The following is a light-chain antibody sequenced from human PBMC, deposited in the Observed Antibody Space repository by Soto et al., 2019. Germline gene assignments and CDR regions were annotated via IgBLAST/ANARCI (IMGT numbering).Light chain of an antibody. CDR2: GAS. CDR3: QLYSDSPPLFT. V-gene: IGKV3-20*01. CDR1: QSVSSAY. Sequence: EIVLTQSPGTLSLSPGERATLSCRASQSVSSAYLAWYQQKPGQAPSLLIYGASDRETGIPDRFSGSGSETDFTLTLSRMEPEDFAVYYCQLYSDSPPLFTFGPGTKGDIK. J-gene: IGKJ3*01.